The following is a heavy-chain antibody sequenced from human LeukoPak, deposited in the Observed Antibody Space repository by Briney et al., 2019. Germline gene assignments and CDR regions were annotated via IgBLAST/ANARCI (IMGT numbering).Heavy chain of an antibody. J-gene: IGHJ5*02. D-gene: IGHD6-19*01. CDR2: IYHSGST. Sequence: PSGTLSLTCAVSGGSISSSNWWSWVRQPPGKGLEWIGEIYHSGSTNYNPSLKSRVTISVDKSKNQFSLKLSSVTAADTAVYYCARGDGIAVAGDWFDPWGQGTLVTVSS. CDR1: GGSISSSNW. V-gene: IGHV4-4*02. CDR3: ARGDGIAVAGDWFDP.